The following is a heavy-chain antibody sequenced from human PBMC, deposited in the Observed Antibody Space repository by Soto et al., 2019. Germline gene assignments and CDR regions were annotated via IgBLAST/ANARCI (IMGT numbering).Heavy chain of an antibody. Sequence: QVQLVESGGGVVQPGRSLRLSCAASGFTFSFYGMHWVRQAPGKGLERVAVISYDGSNKYYADSVKGRFTISRDNSKNTLYVQMNSLIAEDTAVYYCEKELGHGGRGAFDIGGQGKMVTVSS. V-gene: IGHV3-30*18. D-gene: IGHD7-27*01. CDR2: ISYDGSNK. J-gene: IGHJ3*02. CDR1: GFTFSFYG. CDR3: EKELGHGGRGAFDI.